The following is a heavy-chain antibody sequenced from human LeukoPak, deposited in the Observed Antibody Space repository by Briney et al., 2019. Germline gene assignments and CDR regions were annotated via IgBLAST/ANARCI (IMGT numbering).Heavy chain of an antibody. Sequence: GGSLRLSCAASGFTFSSYWMNWVRQAPGKGLVWVSRIASDGSSTTYADSVKGRFSISRDNAMNTLYLQMNSLRVEDTAVYYCARGRPHGNDYWGQGTLVTVSS. V-gene: IGHV3-74*01. CDR3: ARGRPHGNDY. D-gene: IGHD4-23*01. CDR1: GFTFSSYW. CDR2: IASDGSST. J-gene: IGHJ4*02.